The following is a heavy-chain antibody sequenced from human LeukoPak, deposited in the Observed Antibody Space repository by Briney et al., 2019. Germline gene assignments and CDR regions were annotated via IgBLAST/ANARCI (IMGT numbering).Heavy chain of an antibody. J-gene: IGHJ4*02. CDR2: ISSSSSTI. V-gene: IGHV3-48*04. CDR3: ARDPYSRPNTGRNYFDY. CDR1: GFTFSSYS. Sequence: HTGGSLRLSCAASGFTFSSYSMNWVRQAPGKGLEWVSYISSSSSTIYYADSVKGRFTISRDNAKNSLYLQMNSLRAEDTAVYYCARDPYSRPNTGRNYFDYWGQGTLVTVSS. D-gene: IGHD1-26*01.